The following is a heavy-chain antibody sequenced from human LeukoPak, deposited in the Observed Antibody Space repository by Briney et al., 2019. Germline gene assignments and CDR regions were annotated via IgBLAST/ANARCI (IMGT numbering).Heavy chain of an antibody. J-gene: IGHJ4*02. D-gene: IGHD2-15*01. CDR1: GFTFSSYG. V-gene: IGHV3-30*18. CDR3: AKDQGGPDY. CDR2: ISYDGSNK. Sequence: GRSLRLSCAASGFTFSSYGMHWVRQAPGKGLEWVAVISYDGSNKYYADSVKGRFTISRDNSKNTLYLQMNSLRAEDTAVYYCAKDQGGPDYWGQGTLVTVSS.